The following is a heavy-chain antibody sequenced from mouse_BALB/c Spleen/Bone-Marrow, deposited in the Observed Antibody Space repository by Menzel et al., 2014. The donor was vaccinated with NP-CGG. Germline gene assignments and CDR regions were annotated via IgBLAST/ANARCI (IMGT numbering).Heavy chain of an antibody. CDR1: GISITTGNYR. D-gene: IGHD2-1*01. Sequence: ESGPGLVRPSQTVSLTCTVTGISITTGNYRWSWIRQFPGNKLEWIGYIYYSGTTTYNPSLTSRTTITRDTSKNQFFLEMNSLTAEDTATYYCARDGNYDGYFDYWDQGTTLTVSS. J-gene: IGHJ2*01. CDR2: IYYSGTT. CDR3: ARDGNYDGYFDY. V-gene: IGHV3-5*02.